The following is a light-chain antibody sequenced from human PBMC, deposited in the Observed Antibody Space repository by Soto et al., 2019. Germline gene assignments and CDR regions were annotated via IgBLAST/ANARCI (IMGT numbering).Light chain of an antibody. Sequence: DIQMTQSPSTLSASVGDRVTITCRASQSISSWLAWYQQKPGKAPKPLIYDASSLESGVPSRFSGSGSGTEFTLTISSLQPDDFATYYCQQDNSYHSFGQGTKLEIK. V-gene: IGKV1-5*01. CDR3: QQDNSYHS. CDR2: DAS. J-gene: IGKJ2*01. CDR1: QSISSW.